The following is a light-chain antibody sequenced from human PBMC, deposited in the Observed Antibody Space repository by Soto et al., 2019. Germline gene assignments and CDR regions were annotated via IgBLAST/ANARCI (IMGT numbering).Light chain of an antibody. CDR2: EVT. V-gene: IGLV2-8*01. Sequence: QSALTQPPSASGSPGQSVTISCTGTNCDVGGYTSVSWYQRHPAKGPKLMIYEVTKRPSGVPDRFSGSKFGNTASLTVSGLQAEDEADYYCSSYAGSNNFVVFGGGTKLTVL. CDR1: NCDVGGYTS. CDR3: SSYAGSNNFVV. J-gene: IGLJ2*01.